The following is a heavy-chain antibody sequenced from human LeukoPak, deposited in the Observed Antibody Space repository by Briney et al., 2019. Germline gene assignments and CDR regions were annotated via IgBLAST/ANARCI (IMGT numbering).Heavy chain of an antibody. V-gene: IGHV4-59*01. D-gene: IGHD3-22*01. CDR3: ASYYDSSGYYDY. Sequence: PSETLSLTCTVSGGSISTYYWSWMRQPPGKGLEWIGHIYYSGSTNYNPSLKSRVTISVDTSKNQFSLKLSSVTAADTAVYYCASYYDSSGYYDYWGQGTLVTVSS. CDR2: IYYSGST. CDR1: GGSISTYY. J-gene: IGHJ4*02.